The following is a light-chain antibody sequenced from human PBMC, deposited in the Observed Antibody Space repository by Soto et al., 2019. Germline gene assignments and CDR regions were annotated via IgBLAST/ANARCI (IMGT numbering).Light chain of an antibody. Sequence: EIVLTQSPATLSLSPGERATLSCRASQSVTTSLAWYQHKPGQAPRLLIYDVSNRATGIPARFRGSGSGTDFTLTIGSLEPEDSAVYFCQQRSDWPTFGQGTKLEIK. J-gene: IGKJ2*01. CDR3: QQRSDWPT. V-gene: IGKV3-11*01. CDR1: QSVTTS. CDR2: DVS.